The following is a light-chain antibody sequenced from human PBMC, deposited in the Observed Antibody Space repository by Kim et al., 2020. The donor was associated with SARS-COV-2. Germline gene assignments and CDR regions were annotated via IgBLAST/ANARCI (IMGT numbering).Light chain of an antibody. CDR1: KLEDKY. CDR2: RDN. CDR3: QAWDSSIYV. J-gene: IGLJ1*01. Sequence: VSPGQTASITCSGDKLEDKYASWYQQRPGQSPVVVIFRDNRRPSGIPERFSGSNSGNTATLTISGTQAMDEADYYCQAWDSSIYVFGTGTKVTVL. V-gene: IGLV3-1*01.